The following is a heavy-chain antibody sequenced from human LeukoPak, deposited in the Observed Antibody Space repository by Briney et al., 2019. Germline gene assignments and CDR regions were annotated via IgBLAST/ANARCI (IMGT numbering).Heavy chain of an antibody. D-gene: IGHD3-22*01. CDR3: ARRSLPNRYYDSSGYPKPFDY. Sequence: SETLSLTCAVYGWSFSGYYWSWIRQPPGKGLEGIGEINHSGSTNYNPSLKSRVTISVDASKNQFSLKLSSVTAADTDVYYCARRSLPNRYYDSSGYPKPFDYWGQGTLVTVSS. J-gene: IGHJ4*02. V-gene: IGHV4-34*01. CDR2: INHSGST. CDR1: GWSFSGYY.